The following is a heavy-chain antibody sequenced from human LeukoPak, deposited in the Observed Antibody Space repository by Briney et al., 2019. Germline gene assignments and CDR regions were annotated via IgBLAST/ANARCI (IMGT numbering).Heavy chain of an antibody. Sequence: ASVKVSCKASGYTFTSYGISWVRQAPGQGLEWMGGIIPIFGTANYAQKFQGRVTITADESTSTAYMERSSLSSEDTAVYYCARLARSAYCGGDCYSWGQGTLVTVSS. CDR2: IIPIFGTA. CDR1: GYTFTSYG. CDR3: ARLARSAYCGGDCYS. V-gene: IGHV1-69*13. J-gene: IGHJ4*02. D-gene: IGHD2-21*02.